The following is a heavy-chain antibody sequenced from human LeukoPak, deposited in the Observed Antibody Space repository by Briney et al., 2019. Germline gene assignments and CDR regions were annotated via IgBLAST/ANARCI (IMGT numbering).Heavy chain of an antibody. J-gene: IGHJ3*02. CDR1: GYSINSGHY. CDR2: IFHSGNT. Sequence: SETLSLTCTVSGYSINSGHYWGWIRQPPGKGLEWIGSIFHSGNTYSNPSLKSRVTISVDTSKNQFSLKLTSVTAADTAVYYCATRLHYYYDTSPSFFDIWGQGTMVTVSS. V-gene: IGHV4-38-2*02. CDR3: ATRLHYYYDTSPSFFDI. D-gene: IGHD3-22*01.